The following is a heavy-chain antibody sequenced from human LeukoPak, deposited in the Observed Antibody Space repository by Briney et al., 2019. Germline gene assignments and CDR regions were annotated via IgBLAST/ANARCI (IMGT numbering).Heavy chain of an antibody. CDR1: GFTFSRYA. Sequence: GGSLRLSCAASGFTFSRYAMSWVRQAPGKGLEWVSAISGSGGSTYHADSVKGRFTISRDNSKNTLYLQMNSLRAEDTAVYYCAKVSYHYYGSGSYVLDYWGQGTLVTVPS. CDR2: ISGSGGST. CDR3: AKVSYHYYGSGSYVLDY. D-gene: IGHD3-10*01. V-gene: IGHV3-23*01. J-gene: IGHJ4*02.